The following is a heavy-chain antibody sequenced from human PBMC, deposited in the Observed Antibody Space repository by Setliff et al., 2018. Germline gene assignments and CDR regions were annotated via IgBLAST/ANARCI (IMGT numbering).Heavy chain of an antibody. Sequence: PSETLSLTCAAYGGTFSDYYWAWIRQPPGKGQEWSGRIHYRGTTYSNASLASRLTISVDTDKNKFPLKLTSVTAADTAVYYCARTGTYRYFDYWGQGTRVTVSS. CDR2: IHYRGTT. D-gene: IGHD1-1*01. V-gene: IGHV4-34*01. J-gene: IGHJ4*02. CDR3: ARTGTYRYFDY. CDR1: GGTFSDYY.